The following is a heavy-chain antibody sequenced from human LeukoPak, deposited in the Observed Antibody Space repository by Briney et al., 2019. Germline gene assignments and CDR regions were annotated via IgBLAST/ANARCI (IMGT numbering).Heavy chain of an antibody. CDR3: ARAPYYYGSGSYQYFDY. Sequence: GGSLRLSCAASGFTFSNAWMSWVRQAPGEGLEWVSFISSSSSYIYYADSVKGRFTISRDNAKNSLYLQMNSLRDEDTAVYYCARAPYYYGSGSYQYFDYWGQGTLVTVSS. CDR1: GFTFSNAW. V-gene: IGHV3-21*01. CDR2: ISSSSSYI. J-gene: IGHJ4*02. D-gene: IGHD3-10*01.